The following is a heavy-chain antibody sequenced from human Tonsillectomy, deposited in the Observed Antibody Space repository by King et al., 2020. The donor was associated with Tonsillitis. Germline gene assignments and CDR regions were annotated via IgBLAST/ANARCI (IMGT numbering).Heavy chain of an antibody. J-gene: IGHJ4*02. Sequence: QLVQSGAEVKEPGASVKVSCKASGYVFTSYGISWVRQAPGQGLEWMGWISAYNGQRNYAQKIQGRVTMTTDTSTSTAYMELRSLRSDDTAVYYCARYLNYGLSEDYWGQGTLVTVSS. CDR3: ARYLNYGLSEDY. D-gene: IGHD3-16*01. CDR1: GYVFTSYG. V-gene: IGHV1-18*04. CDR2: ISAYNGQR.